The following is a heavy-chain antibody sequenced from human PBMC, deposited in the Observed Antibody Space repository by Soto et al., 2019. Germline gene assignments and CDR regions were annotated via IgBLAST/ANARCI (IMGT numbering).Heavy chain of an antibody. CDR2: ISNSGST. Sequence: QVQLQESGPGLVKPSETLSLTCTVSGGSIRGYYWSWIRKPPGKGLEWIGDISNSGSTHYNPSLKSRVTMTDDTYKNQLPLKLSYVTADDTAVYYCARDERYSSGGNCYSLPYYFAYWGPGTLVTVSS. CDR1: GGSIRGYY. CDR3: ARDERYSSGGNCYSLPYYFAY. V-gene: IGHV4-59*01. J-gene: IGHJ4*02. D-gene: IGHD2-15*01.